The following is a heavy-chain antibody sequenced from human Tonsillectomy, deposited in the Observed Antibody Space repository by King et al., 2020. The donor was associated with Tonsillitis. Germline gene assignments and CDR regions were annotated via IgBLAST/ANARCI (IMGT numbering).Heavy chain of an antibody. J-gene: IGHJ4*02. V-gene: IGHV3-23*04. CDR1: GFTFSTYA. D-gene: IGHD6-6*01. CDR2: ISCSGSGT. CDR3: AKDMYSTSSNFDS. Sequence: QLVQSGGGLVQPGGSLRLSCATSGFTFSTYAMSWVRQAPGKGLVWVSAISCSGSGTYYADSVKGRFTISRDTSKNTLYLQMNSLRAEDTAVYYCAKDMYSTSSNFDSWGQGTLVTVSS.